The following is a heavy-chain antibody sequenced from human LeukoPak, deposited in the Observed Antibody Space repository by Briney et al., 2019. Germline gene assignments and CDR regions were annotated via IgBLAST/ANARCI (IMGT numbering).Heavy chain of an antibody. D-gene: IGHD3-22*01. V-gene: IGHV3-66*03. CDR1: GFTVSHNY. CDR3: ARDYYGP. CDR2: IYSRGST. Sequence: GGSLRLSCAASGFTVSHNYMRWVRQAPGKGLEWVSSIYSRGSTSYVDSVKGRFTIPRDNSKNTLFLQMNSLRVEDTAVYYCARDYYGPWGQGTLVTVSS. J-gene: IGHJ5*02.